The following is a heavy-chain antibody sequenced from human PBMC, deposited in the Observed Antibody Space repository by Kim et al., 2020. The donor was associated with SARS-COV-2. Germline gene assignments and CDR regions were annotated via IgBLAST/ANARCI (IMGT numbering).Heavy chain of an antibody. CDR3: VRVPHDFDDYGWFDP. Sequence: GGSLRLSCAASGFTFSNYWMHWVRQAPGKGLVWVSHIKGDGSSISYADSVRGRFTISRDNAKNTVYLQMNSLRAEDTAVYYCVRVPHDFDDYGWFDPWGQGTLVTVSS. CDR2: IKGDGSSI. V-gene: IGHV3-74*01. J-gene: IGHJ5*02. D-gene: IGHD4-17*01. CDR1: GFTFSNYW.